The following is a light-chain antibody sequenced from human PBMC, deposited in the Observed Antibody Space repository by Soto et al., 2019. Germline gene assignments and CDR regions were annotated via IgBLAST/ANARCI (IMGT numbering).Light chain of an antibody. Sequence: EIVLTQSPGTLSLSPGERVTLSCRASQSVSSSYLAWYLQKPAQAPRLLIYGASNRATGIPDRFSGSGSGTDFTLTISRLEPEDFAVYYCQQYGGSPPYTFGQGTKLEIK. V-gene: IGKV3-20*01. CDR2: GAS. CDR3: QQYGGSPPYT. CDR1: QSVSSSY. J-gene: IGKJ2*01.